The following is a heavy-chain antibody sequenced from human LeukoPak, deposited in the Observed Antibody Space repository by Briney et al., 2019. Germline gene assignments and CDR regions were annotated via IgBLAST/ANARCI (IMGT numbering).Heavy chain of an antibody. J-gene: IGHJ4*02. CDR2: INSDGSST. CDR1: GFILGSYS. D-gene: IGHD6-13*01. Sequence: GGALRLSCTGSGFILGSYSMNWGRHAPGKGLVWVSRINSDGSSTSYAHSVKGRFTISRDNAKNTLYLQMNSLRAEDTAVYYCATAAAGKDFDYWGQGTLVTVSS. CDR3: ATAAAGKDFDY. V-gene: IGHV3-74*01.